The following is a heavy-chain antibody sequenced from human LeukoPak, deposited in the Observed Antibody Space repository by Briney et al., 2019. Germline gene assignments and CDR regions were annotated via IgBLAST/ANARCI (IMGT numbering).Heavy chain of an antibody. Sequence: GSSVKVSCKASAYTFTGYYIHWVRLGPGQGIEWMGLVNRNRGGTNYAQKFQGRVTMTRDTSISTAYMELRRLRSDDTAVYYCAITTSREYGDRTSGITTFQHDYWGQGTLVTVSS. CDR2: VNRNRGGT. CDR1: AYTFTGYY. D-gene: IGHD4-17*01. CDR3: AITTSREYGDRTSGITTFQHDY. V-gene: IGHV1-2*02. J-gene: IGHJ4*02.